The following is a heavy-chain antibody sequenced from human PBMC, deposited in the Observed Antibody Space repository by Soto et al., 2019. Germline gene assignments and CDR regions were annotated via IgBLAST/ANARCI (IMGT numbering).Heavy chain of an antibody. V-gene: IGHV1-18*01. CDR3: ARHHGPTTSENWFDP. CDR1: GYTFFTYD. D-gene: IGHD5-12*01. Sequence: QVHLVQSGVEVKTPGASVKVSCQASGYTFFTYDISWVRQAPGQGLEWMVWISTYSGDTKYAQKFQGRVTMTTDTSTTTAYLELRSLRSDDTAVYYCARHHGPTTSENWFDPGGQGTLVTVSS. J-gene: IGHJ5*02. CDR2: ISTYSGDT.